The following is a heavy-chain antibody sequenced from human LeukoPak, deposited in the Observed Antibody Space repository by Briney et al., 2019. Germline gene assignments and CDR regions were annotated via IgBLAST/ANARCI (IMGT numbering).Heavy chain of an antibody. V-gene: IGHV3-21*01. CDR2: ISSSSTYI. D-gene: IGHD3-16*02. CDR1: GFTFSGYS. Sequence: GGSLRLSCAASGFTFSGYSMNWVRPAPGKGLEWVSSISSSSTYIYYADSVEGRFTISRDNAKNSMYLQMSSLRAEDTAVYYCAREVVGIDYWGQGTLVTVSS. CDR3: AREVVGIDY. J-gene: IGHJ4*02.